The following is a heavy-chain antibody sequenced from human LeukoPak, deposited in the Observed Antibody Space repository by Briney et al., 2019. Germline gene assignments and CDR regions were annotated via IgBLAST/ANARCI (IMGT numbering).Heavy chain of an antibody. D-gene: IGHD6-25*01. V-gene: IGHV4-34*01. J-gene: IGHJ4*02. Sequence: PSETLSLTCAVYGGSFSGHYWSWVRQPPGKGLEWIWEINDSGNTNHNPSLKSRVTLSVDTSKNQFSLKLNTVTAADTAVYYCARARGAAAIDSWGQGTLVTVSS. CDR2: INDSGNT. CDR3: ARARGAAAIDS. CDR1: GGSFSGHY.